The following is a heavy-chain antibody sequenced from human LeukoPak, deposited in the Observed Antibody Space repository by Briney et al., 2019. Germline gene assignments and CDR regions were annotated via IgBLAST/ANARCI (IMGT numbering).Heavy chain of an antibody. CDR1: GYSFTSYW. J-gene: IGHJ6*03. V-gene: IGHV5-51*01. Sequence: GESLKISCKGSGYSFTSYWIGWVRQMPGKGLEWMGIIYPGDSDTRYSPSFQGQVTISADKSISTAYLQWSSLKASDTAMYYCARWGGDGYSSSFVGAMDVWGKGTTVTVSS. CDR3: ARWGGDGYSSSFVGAMDV. CDR2: IYPGDSDT. D-gene: IGHD6-6*01.